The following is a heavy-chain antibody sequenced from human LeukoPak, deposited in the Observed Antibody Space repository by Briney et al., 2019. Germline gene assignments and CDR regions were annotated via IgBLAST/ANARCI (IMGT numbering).Heavy chain of an antibody. D-gene: IGHD5-18*01. CDR1: GFTFSSYS. CDR3: ASSGYSYGDAWFDP. CDR2: ISSSSSYI. J-gene: IGHJ5*02. Sequence: GGSLRLSCAASGFTFSSYSMNWVRQAPGKGREWVSSISSSSSYIYYADSVKGRFTISRDNAKNSLYLQMNSLRAEDTAVYYCASSGYSYGDAWFDPWGQGTLVTVSS. V-gene: IGHV3-21*01.